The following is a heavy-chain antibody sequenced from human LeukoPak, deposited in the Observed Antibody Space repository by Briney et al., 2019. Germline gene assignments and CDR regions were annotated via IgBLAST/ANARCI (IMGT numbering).Heavy chain of an antibody. CDR1: GGSFSGYY. V-gene: IGHV4-34*01. D-gene: IGHD6-19*01. CDR2: INHGGST. Sequence: SETLSLTCAVYGGSFSGYYWSWIRQPPGKGLEWIGEINHGGSTNYNPSLKSRVTISVDTSKNQFSLKLSSVTAADTAVYYCARVIGSGWHYYYGMDVWGQGTTVTVSS. CDR3: ARVIGSGWHYYYGMDV. J-gene: IGHJ6*02.